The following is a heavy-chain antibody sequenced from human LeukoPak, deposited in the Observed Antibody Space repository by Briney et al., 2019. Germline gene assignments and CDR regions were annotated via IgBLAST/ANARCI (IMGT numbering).Heavy chain of an antibody. D-gene: IGHD3-22*01. CDR2: ISLYNGNT. V-gene: IGHV1-18*01. CDR1: GYTFTSNG. CDR3: AREYYYDSSGFDY. J-gene: IGHJ4*02. Sequence: ASVTVSFTASGYTFTSNGISWGRQPPGQGLGRMGGISLYNGNTTYAQKLQGRVTMTTDTSTSTAYMELRSLRSDDTAVYYCAREYYYDSSGFDYWGQGTLVTVSS.